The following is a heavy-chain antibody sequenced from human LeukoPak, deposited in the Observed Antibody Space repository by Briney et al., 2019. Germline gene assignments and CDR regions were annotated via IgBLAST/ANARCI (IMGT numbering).Heavy chain of an antibody. J-gene: IGHJ4*02. CDR3: AREGSRMTTVTILFIDY. Sequence: PGGSLRLSCAASGFTFSSYSMNWVRQAPGKGLEWVSSISSSSSYIYYADSVKGRFTISRDNAKNSLYLQMNSLRAEDTAVYYCAREGSRMTTVTILFIDYWGQGTLVTVSS. CDR1: GFTFSSYS. D-gene: IGHD4-17*01. CDR2: ISSSSSYI. V-gene: IGHV3-21*01.